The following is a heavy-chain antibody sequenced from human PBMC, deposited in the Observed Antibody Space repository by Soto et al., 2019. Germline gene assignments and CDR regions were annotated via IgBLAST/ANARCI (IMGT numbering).Heavy chain of an antibody. CDR2: ISAYNGNT. CDR3: ARDSRAMITFGGVIVKRYYFDY. J-gene: IGHJ4*02. D-gene: IGHD3-16*02. V-gene: IGHV1-18*01. Sequence: ASVKVSCKASGYTFTSYGISWVRQAPGQGLEWMGWISAYNGNTNYAQKLQGRVTMTTDTSTSTAYMELRSLRSDDTAVYYCARDSRAMITFGGVIVKRYYFDYWGQGTLVTVSS. CDR1: GYTFTSYG.